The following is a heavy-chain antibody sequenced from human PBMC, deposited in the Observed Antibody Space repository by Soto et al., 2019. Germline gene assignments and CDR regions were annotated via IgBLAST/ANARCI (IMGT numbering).Heavy chain of an antibody. V-gene: IGHV3-48*03. CDR2: ISGSGSTI. Sequence: GGSLRLSCEATGFTFSSHEMNWIRQTPGKRLEWIAKISGSGSTINYADSVKGRFTISRDNVQRTLHLQMDSLRVEDTGVYYCARGGVYWGRGTLVTVSS. CDR1: GFTFSSHE. D-gene: IGHD2-8*01. CDR3: ARGGVY. J-gene: IGHJ1*01.